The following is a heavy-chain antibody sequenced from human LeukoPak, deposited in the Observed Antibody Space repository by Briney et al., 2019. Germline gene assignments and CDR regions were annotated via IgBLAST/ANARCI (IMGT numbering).Heavy chain of an antibody. Sequence: PSETLSLTCTVSSDSIRSGSYYWGWIRQPPGKGLEWIGSIHYSGSTYYKPSLKSRVTISVDTSKNQFSLKLSSVTAADTAVYYCAREIYSYGYSDYWGQGTLVTVSS. V-gene: IGHV4-39*07. CDR1: SDSIRSGSYY. CDR2: IHYSGST. D-gene: IGHD5-18*01. CDR3: AREIYSYGYSDY. J-gene: IGHJ4*02.